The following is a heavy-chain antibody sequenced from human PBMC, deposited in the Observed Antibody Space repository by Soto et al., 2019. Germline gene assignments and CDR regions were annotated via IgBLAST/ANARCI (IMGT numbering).Heavy chain of an antibody. CDR3: ASTRGY. Sequence: EVQLVESGGGLVQPGGSLRLSCAASGFTFSGYWMKWVRQAPGKGLEWVATIKEDGSEKYYVDSVKGRFTIFRDSAKNSVHLQMNSLRVEDTAVYYCASTRGYWGQGTLVTVSS. CDR2: IKEDGSEK. V-gene: IGHV3-7*05. D-gene: IGHD3-3*01. CDR1: GFTFSGYW. J-gene: IGHJ4*02.